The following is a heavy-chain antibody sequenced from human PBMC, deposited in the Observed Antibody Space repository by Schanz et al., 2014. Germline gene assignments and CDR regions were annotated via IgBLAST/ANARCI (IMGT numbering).Heavy chain of an antibody. CDR3: ARHRDEMATVSSPFDY. CDR1: GDSITGVSRY. CDR2: DCISATD. Sequence: QVQLQESGPGLVKPSETLSLTCSVSGDSITGVSRYWGWIRQPPGKGLEWIASDCISATDYVNESLQSRVSIPIDRTKTQWSLKGPSVTAADTAVYFCARHRDEMATVSSPFDYWGQGILVTVSS. D-gene: IGHD2-15*01. J-gene: IGHJ4*02. V-gene: IGHV4-39*01.